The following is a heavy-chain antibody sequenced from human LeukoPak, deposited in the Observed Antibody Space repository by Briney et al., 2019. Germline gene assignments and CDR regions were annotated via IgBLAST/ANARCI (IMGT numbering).Heavy chain of an antibody. V-gene: IGHV3-48*04. Sequence: AGSLRLSCAASGFTFSSYSMNWVRQAPGKGLDWVSYISSSSSTIYYTDSVKGRFTISRDNAKNSLYLQMNSLRAEDTAVYYCARGIVGATADYWGQGTLVTVSS. J-gene: IGHJ4*02. CDR3: ARGIVGATADY. CDR2: ISSSSSTI. CDR1: GFTFSSYS. D-gene: IGHD1-26*01.